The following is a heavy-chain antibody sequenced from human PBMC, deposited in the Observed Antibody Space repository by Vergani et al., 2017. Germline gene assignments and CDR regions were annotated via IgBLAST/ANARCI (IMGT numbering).Heavy chain of an antibody. V-gene: IGHV3-23*01. Sequence: EVQLLESGGGLVQPGGSLRLSCAASGFTFSSYAMSWVRQAPGKGLEWVSAISGSGGSTYYADSVKGRFTISRDNSKNTLYLQMNSLRAEDTAVYYCARVDCSSTSCHNFGYWGQGTLVTVSS. CDR3: ARVDCSSTSCHNFGY. CDR1: GFTFSSYA. J-gene: IGHJ4*02. CDR2: ISGSGGST. D-gene: IGHD2-2*01.